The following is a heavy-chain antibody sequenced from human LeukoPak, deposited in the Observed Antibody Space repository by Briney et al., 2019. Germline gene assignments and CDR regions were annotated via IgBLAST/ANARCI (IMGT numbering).Heavy chain of an antibody. Sequence: AASVKVSCKASGYTFTSYYMHWVRQAPGQGIEWMGLINPTGGSTGYAQKFQGRVTMTRDMSTSTDYMELSSLRSEDTAIYYCARDNSVGDNAWWFDPWGQGTLVTVSS. CDR1: GYTFTSYY. D-gene: IGHD1-26*01. CDR2: INPTGGST. J-gene: IGHJ5*02. CDR3: ARDNSVGDNAWWFDP. V-gene: IGHV1-46*01.